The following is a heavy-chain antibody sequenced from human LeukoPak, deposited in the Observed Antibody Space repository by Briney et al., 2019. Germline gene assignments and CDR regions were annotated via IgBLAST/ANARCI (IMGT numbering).Heavy chain of an antibody. CDR3: AREDVVLVDAVRYYYYGMDV. Sequence: ASVKVSCKASGYNFISYYMHWVRQAPGHGLEWMGIINPSGGSTSYAQIFQDRVTMTRDPSTSTVYMELSSLKSEDTAVYYCAREDVVLVDAVRYYYYGMDVWGQGTTVTVSS. CDR1: GYNFISYY. V-gene: IGHV1-46*01. J-gene: IGHJ6*02. CDR2: INPSGGST. D-gene: IGHD2-8*01.